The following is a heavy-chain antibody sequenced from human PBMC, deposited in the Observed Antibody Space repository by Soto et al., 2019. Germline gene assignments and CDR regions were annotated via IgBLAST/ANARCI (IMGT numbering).Heavy chain of an antibody. V-gene: IGHV4-4*07. CDR2: VFGNGAGTP. D-gene: IGHD3-22*01. Sequence: QVQLQESGPGLVRPSETLSLTCSVSGSSFTGDYWSWIRQPAGKGLEWIGRVFGNGAGTPIYNSSLRNRVTMSVDSSMTHFSLKLTSVTAADPAVYYCARDLPPYDRRRQPTGAFEDWGKGILVTV. J-gene: IGHJ4*02. CDR1: GSSFTGDY. CDR3: ARDLPPYDRRRQPTGAFED.